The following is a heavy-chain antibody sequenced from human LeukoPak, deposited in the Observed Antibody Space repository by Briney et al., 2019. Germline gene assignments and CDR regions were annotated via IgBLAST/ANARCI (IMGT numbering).Heavy chain of an antibody. CDR1: GFTFRNYV. CDR2: TSSDLNVK. D-gene: IGHD3-10*01. CDR3: AREGYYGSGSPPSLYFDY. Sequence: GGSLRLSCAASGFTFRNYVIHWVRQAPGKGLEWVAVTSSDLNVKLYADSVKGRFTISRDNSRSTLYLQMNSLRPENTAIYYCAREGYYGSGSPPSLYFDYWGQGTLVTVSS. V-gene: IGHV3-30-3*01. J-gene: IGHJ4*02.